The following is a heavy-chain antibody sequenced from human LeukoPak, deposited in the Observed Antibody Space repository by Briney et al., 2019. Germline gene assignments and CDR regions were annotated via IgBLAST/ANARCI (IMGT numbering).Heavy chain of an antibody. CDR3: ARTNYGGNSVEYFQH. J-gene: IGHJ1*01. Sequence: ASVKVSCKASGYTFTSYGISWVRQAPGQGLEWMGWISAYNGNTNYAQKLQGRVTMTTDTSTSTAYMELRSLRSDDTAVYYCARTNYGGNSVEYFQHWGQGTLVTVSS. CDR1: GYTFTSYG. CDR2: ISAYNGNT. V-gene: IGHV1-18*01. D-gene: IGHD4-23*01.